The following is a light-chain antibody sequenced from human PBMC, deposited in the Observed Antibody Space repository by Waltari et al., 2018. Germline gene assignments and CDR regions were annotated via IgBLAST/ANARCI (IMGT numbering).Light chain of an antibody. CDR2: EVT. V-gene: IGLV2-8*01. CDR3: CAYAGSYMV. Sequence: QSALTQPPSASGSPGQSVTISCTGTSSDVGAYDYVSWYQQHPDKAPKLMIYEVTKRPSWVPDRFSGSKSGNTASLTVSGLQAEDEADYYCCAYAGSYMVFGAGTKVTVL. J-gene: IGLJ3*02. CDR1: SSDVGAYDY.